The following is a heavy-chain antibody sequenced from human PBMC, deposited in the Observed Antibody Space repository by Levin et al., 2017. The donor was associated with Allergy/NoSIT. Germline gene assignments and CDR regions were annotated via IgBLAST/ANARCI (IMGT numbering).Heavy chain of an antibody. V-gene: IGHV6-1*01. CDR3: AYTNFGPSYYDYGMDV. CDR2: TYYRSKWYN. CDR1: GDSVSSNSAA. J-gene: IGHJ6*02. D-gene: IGHD3-3*01. Sequence: SQTLSLTCAISGDSVSSNSAAWNWIRQSPSRGLEWLGRTYYRSKWYNDYAVSVKSRITINPDTSKNQFSLQLNSVTPEDTAVYYCAYTNFGPSYYDYGMDVWGQGTTVTVSS.